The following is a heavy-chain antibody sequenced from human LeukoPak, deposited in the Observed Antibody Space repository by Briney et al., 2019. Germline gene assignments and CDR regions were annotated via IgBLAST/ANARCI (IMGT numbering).Heavy chain of an antibody. CDR1: GFTFDDYA. D-gene: IGHD6-13*01. CDR2: ISWNSGSI. CDR3: AKDIDSSWYFGSFDY. J-gene: IGHJ4*02. Sequence: GGSLRLSCAASGFTFDDYAMHWVRQAPGKGLEWVSGISWNSGSIGYADSVKGRFTISRDNAKNSLYLQMNSLRAEDTALYYCAKDIDSSWYFGSFDYWGQGTLVTVSS. V-gene: IGHV3-9*01.